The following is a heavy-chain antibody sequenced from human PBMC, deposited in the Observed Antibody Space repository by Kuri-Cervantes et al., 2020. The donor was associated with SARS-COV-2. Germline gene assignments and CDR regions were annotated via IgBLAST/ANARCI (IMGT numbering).Heavy chain of an antibody. CDR2: IGYDGSRK. CDR1: GFIFSRYG. Sequence: GESLKISCEASGFIFSRYGMHWVRQAPGEGLEWVAAIGYDGSRKHYSDSLKGRFTISRDNSQNTVYLQMSTLRDDDTAVYYCARGGRYYFDYWGQGSLVTVSS. J-gene: IGHJ4*02. D-gene: IGHD1-26*01. CDR3: ARGGRYYFDY. V-gene: IGHV3-30*03.